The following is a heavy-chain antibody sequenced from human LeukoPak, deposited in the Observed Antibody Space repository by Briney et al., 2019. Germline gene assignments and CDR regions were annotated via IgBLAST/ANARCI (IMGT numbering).Heavy chain of an antibody. CDR3: ARDTYSSSWFTLLAFDI. CDR1: GGSISSYY. J-gene: IGHJ3*02. Sequence: SETLSLTCTVSGGSISSYYWSWIRQPAGKGLEWIGRIYTSGSTSYNPSLKSRVTMSVDTSKNQFSLKLSSVTAADTAVYYCARDTYSSSWFTLLAFDIWGQGTMVTVSS. CDR2: IYTSGST. V-gene: IGHV4-4*07. D-gene: IGHD6-13*01.